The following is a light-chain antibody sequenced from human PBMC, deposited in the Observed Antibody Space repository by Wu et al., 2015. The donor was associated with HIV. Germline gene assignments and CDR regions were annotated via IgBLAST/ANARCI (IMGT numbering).Light chain of an antibody. Sequence: ESVLTQSPGTLSLSPGERATLSCRASQSINSNYLAWYQQKPGQAPRLLIYGASSRATGIPDRFSGSGSGTDFTLTISRLEPEDFAVYYCQQYGSSPLFTFGPGTKVEIK. V-gene: IGKV3-20*01. CDR2: GAS. CDR3: QQYGSSPLFT. CDR1: QSINSNY. J-gene: IGKJ3*01.